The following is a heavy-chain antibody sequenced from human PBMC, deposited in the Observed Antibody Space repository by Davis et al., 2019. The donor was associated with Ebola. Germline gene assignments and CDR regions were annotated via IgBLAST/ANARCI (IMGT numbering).Heavy chain of an antibody. CDR2: IIPIFGAS. CDR1: GDSLKNLG. Sequence: SVKVSCKASGDSLKNLGITWVRQAPGEGLDWLGSIIPIFGASKSAQKFQDRVIITADEGTNTVYMELRNLRSEDTAVYYCARDRDSVVQGRGKRYFGMDVWGQGTTVIVSS. CDR3: ARDRDSVVQGRGKRYFGMDV. D-gene: IGHD3-10*01. V-gene: IGHV1-69*13. J-gene: IGHJ6*02.